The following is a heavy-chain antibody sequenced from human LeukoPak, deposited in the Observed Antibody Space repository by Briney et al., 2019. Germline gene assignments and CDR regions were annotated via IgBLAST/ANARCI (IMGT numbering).Heavy chain of an antibody. CDR2: ISGSGGYT. CDR1: GFTFSNYA. J-gene: IGHJ4*02. D-gene: IGHD6-13*01. CDR3: AKDRILYTSSPIDY. Sequence: QTGGSLRLSCAASGFTFSNYAMSWVRQAPGKGLEWVSTISGSGGYTYYADSVKGRFTISRDNPNNTLYLQMNSLRAEDTAVYYCAKDRILYTSSPIDYWGQGTLVTVSS. V-gene: IGHV3-23*01.